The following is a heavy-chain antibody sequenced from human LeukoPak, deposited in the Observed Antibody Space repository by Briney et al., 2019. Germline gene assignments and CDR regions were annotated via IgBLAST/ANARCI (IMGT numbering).Heavy chain of an antibody. CDR1: GFTFSSYS. J-gene: IGHJ4*02. CDR3: ARPEYNWNQGRFDY. Sequence: PGGSLRLSCAASGFTFSSYSMNWVRQAPGKWLEWVSGINWNGGSTGYADSVKGRFTISRDNAKNSLYLQMNSLRAEDTALYYCARPEYNWNQGRFDYWGQGTLVTVSS. CDR2: INWNGGST. V-gene: IGHV3-20*04. D-gene: IGHD1-20*01.